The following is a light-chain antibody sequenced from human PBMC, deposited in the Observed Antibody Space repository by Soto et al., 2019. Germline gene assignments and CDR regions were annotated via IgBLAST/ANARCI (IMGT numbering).Light chain of an antibody. CDR3: QQYGRSPFT. Sequence: EIVLTQSPGTLSLSPGERATLSCRASQSVSSNNLAWYHQRPGQAPRVVIYGASTRATGIPERFGGSGSGTDFTLTISRLEPEDFAVYYCQQYGRSPFTFGPGTKVDIK. V-gene: IGKV3-20*01. J-gene: IGKJ3*01. CDR1: QSVSSNN. CDR2: GAS.